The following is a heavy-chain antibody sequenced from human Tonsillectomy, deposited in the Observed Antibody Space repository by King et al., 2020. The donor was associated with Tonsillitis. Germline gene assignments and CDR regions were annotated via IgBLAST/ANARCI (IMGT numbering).Heavy chain of an antibody. CDR3: TTDPDYGDSDAFDF. Sequence: VQLVQSGTEVKKPGASVKVSCKVSGYTLTELSMHWVRQAPGKGLEWMGGFDPEDVETIYAQKFLGRVSMTEDTSTDTAYMELSSLRSEDTAVYYCTTDPDYGDSDAFDFWGQGTMVTVSS. V-gene: IGHV1-24*01. J-gene: IGHJ3*01. D-gene: IGHD4-17*01. CDR1: GYTLTELS. CDR2: FDPEDVET.